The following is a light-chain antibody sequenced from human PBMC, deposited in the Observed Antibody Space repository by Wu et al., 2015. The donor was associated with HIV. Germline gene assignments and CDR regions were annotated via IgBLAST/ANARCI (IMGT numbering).Light chain of an antibody. CDR3: QQYGDSVFT. CDR1: QLIWENY. J-gene: IGKJ3*01. V-gene: IGKV3-20*01. CDR2: RAT. Sequence: IVLTQSPGTLSLSPGERATLSCRASQLIWENYVAWYQKKPGQAPRLLIQRATDRATGTPDRFSGSGSGAEFTLTISRLEPEDSAVYYCQQYGDSVFTFGPGTKVDIK.